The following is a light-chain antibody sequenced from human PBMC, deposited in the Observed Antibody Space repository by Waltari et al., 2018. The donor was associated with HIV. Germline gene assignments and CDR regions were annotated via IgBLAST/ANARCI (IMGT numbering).Light chain of an antibody. CDR2: EVS. CDR3: SSYTSSSTLV. J-gene: IGLJ2*01. Sequence: QSALTQPASVSGSPGKSITIPCTGTSSDVGGYNYVSWYHQHPVKAPNLMIYEVSNRPSGVSTRFSGSKSGNTASLTISGLQAEDEAGYYCSSYTSSSTLVFGGGTKLTVL. V-gene: IGLV2-14*01. CDR1: SSDVGGYNY.